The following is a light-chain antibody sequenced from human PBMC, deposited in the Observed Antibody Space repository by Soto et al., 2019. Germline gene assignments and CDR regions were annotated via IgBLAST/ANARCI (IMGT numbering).Light chain of an antibody. CDR1: QSVNDK. CDR3: QQYNDWPPFT. CDR2: GAS. V-gene: IGKV3-15*01. Sequence: EIVLTQSKGTLSLSPGERATLSCRASQSVNDKVAWFQQKPGQAPRLLIIGASTTATGVPARFSGSGSGTEFTLTISSLQSEDFAVYHCQQYNDWPPFTFGPGTEVDIK. J-gene: IGKJ3*01.